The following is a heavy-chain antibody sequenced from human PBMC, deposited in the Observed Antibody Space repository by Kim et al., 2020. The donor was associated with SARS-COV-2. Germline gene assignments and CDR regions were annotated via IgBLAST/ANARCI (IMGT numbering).Heavy chain of an antibody. CDR2: INPNSGGT. J-gene: IGHJ6*02. CDR3: AREYSSSSGGMDV. D-gene: IGHD6-6*01. Sequence: ASVKVSCKASGYTFTGYYMHWVRQAPGQGLEWMGRINPNSGGTNYAQKFQGRVTMTRDTSISTAYMELSRLRSDDTAVYYCAREYSSSSGGMDVWGQGTTVTVSS. CDR1: GYTFTGYY. V-gene: IGHV1-2*06.